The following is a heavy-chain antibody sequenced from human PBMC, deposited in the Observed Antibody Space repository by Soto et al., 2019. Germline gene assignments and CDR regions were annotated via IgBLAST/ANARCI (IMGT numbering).Heavy chain of an antibody. Sequence: EVQLVESGGGSVQPGGSLRLSCAASGFTFSNYWMHWVRQAPGAGLVWVSRINSDGSTTNYADSVKGRFTVSSDNAKNTLYLQMNSLRAEETAIYYCARGGLYAYSKDNWGQGTLVTVSS. CDR3: ARGGLYAYSKDN. CDR1: GFTFSNYW. CDR2: INSDGSTT. D-gene: IGHD3-16*01. V-gene: IGHV3-74*01. J-gene: IGHJ4*02.